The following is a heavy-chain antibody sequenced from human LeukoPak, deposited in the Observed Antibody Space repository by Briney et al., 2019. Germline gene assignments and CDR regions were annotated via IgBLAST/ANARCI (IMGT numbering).Heavy chain of an antibody. V-gene: IGHV4-59*01. Sequence: SETLSLTCTVSGGFISSYYWSWIRQPPGKGLEWIGYIYYSGSTNYNPSLKSRVTISVDTSKNQFSLKLSSVTAADTAVYYCARATHSPMTTVTIGGVWYFDLWGRGTLVTVSS. CDR1: GGFISSYY. CDR3: ARATHSPMTTVTIGGVWYFDL. J-gene: IGHJ2*01. D-gene: IGHD4-17*01. CDR2: IYYSGST.